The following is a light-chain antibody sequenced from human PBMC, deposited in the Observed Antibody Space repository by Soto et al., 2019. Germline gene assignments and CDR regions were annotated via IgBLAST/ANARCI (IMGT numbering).Light chain of an antibody. CDR3: QSYDSSLSVVV. J-gene: IGLJ2*01. V-gene: IGLV1-40*01. CDR2: GNS. Sequence: QSVLTQPPSVSGAPGQRVTISCTGSSSNIGAGYDVHWYQQLPGTAPKLLIYGNSNRPSGVPDRFSGSKSGTSASLAITGLLAEDEADYYCQSYDSSLSVVVVGGGTQLTVL. CDR1: SSNIGAGYD.